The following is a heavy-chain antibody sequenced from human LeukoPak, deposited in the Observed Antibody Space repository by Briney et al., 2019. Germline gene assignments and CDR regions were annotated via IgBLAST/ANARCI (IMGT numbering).Heavy chain of an antibody. CDR2: INHSGST. V-gene: IGHV4-34*01. CDR3: AGGAVAGTDDY. Sequence: SETLSLTCTVSGGSISSYYWSWIRQPPGKGLEWIGEINHSGSTNYNPSLKSRVTISVDTSKNQFSLKLSSVTAADTAVYYCAGGAVAGTDDYWGQGTLVTVSS. D-gene: IGHD6-19*01. CDR1: GGSISSYY. J-gene: IGHJ4*02.